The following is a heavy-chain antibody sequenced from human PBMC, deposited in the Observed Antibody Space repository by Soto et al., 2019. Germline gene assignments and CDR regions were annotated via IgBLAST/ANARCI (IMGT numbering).Heavy chain of an antibody. V-gene: IGHV3-30*18. CDR2: ISYGGIDK. CDR1: GFTFSSFG. J-gene: IGHJ4*02. Sequence: QVQLVESGGGVVQPGTSLRLSCAASGFTFSSFGIHWVRQAPGKGLEWVAVISYGGIDKNYGDSVKGRFTISRENAKNMLYLQMNSLGIEATAVYHSAQALREMTRPRTDYWGQGVLVAVSS. D-gene: IGHD1-26*01. CDR3: AQALREMTRPRTDY.